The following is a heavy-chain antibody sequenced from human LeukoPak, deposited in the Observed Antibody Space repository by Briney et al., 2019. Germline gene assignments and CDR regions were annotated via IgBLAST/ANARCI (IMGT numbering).Heavy chain of an antibody. CDR3: AREHMVRGVINR. V-gene: IGHV4-4*07. J-gene: IGHJ4*02. D-gene: IGHD3-10*01. CDR2: IYSSGST. CDR1: GVSISNYY. Sequence: SETLSLTCTVSGVSISNYYWSWIRQPAGKRLEWLGRIYSSGSTNYNPSLESRVTVSVDTSKNQFSLKLSSVTAADTAVYYCAREHMVRGVINRWGQGALVTVSS.